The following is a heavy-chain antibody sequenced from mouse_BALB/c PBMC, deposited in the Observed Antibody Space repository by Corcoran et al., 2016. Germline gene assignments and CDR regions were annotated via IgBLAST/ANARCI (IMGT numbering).Heavy chain of an antibody. CDR3: ARNYGSSYDWYFDV. CDR1: GYTFSSYW. D-gene: IGHD1-1*01. J-gene: IGHJ1*01. Sequence: QVQLQQSGAELMKPGASVKISCKATGYTFSSYWIEWVKQRPGHGLEWIGEILPGSGGTNYNEKFKGKATFTADTSSNTAYMQLSSLTSEDSAVYYCARNYGSSYDWYFDVWGAGTTVTVSS. CDR2: ILPGSGGT. V-gene: IGHV1-9*01.